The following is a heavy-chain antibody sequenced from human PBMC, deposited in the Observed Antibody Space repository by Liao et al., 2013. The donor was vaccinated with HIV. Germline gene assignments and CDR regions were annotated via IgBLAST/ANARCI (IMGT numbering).Heavy chain of an antibody. CDR2: ITESGGT. Sequence: QVELQQWGAGLVKPSETLSLTCAIYGGPFRTSYWTWIRQPPGKGLQWIGEITESGGTSYNPSLKSRVIISADTSKNQFSLRLSSVTAADTAVYYCAREPYTTWLEWQFPPYYMDVWGKGTTVTVSS. D-gene: IGHD3-3*01. CDR1: GGPFRTSY. CDR3: AREPYTTWLEWQFPPYYMDV. V-gene: IGHV4-34*01. J-gene: IGHJ6*03.